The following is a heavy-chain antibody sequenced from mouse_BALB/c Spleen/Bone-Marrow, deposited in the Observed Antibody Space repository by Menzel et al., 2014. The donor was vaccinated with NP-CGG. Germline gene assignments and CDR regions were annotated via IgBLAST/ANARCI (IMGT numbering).Heavy chain of an antibody. CDR3: ARWHYGSSSGFAY. Sequence: LVESGPELVRPGASVKMSCKASGYTFTTYVMHWMKQKPGQGLEWIGYFDPYNDGTKYNEKFKGKATLTSDKSSSTAYMELSSLTSEDSAVYYCARWHYGSSSGFAYWGQATPVTVSA. CDR1: GYTFTTYV. D-gene: IGHD1-1*01. CDR2: FDPYNDGT. V-gene: IGHV1-14*01. J-gene: IGHJ3*01.